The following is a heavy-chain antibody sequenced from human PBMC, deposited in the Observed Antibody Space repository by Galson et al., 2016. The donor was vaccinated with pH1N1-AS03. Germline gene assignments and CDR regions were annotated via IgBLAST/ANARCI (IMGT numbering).Heavy chain of an antibody. CDR2: IKEDGTET. V-gene: IGHV3-7*03. CDR1: GFTFRDYW. J-gene: IGHJ4*02. CDR3: ARDRPGGCDFDC. D-gene: IGHD6-19*01. Sequence: SLRLSCAASGFTFRDYWMRWVRQAPGKGLEWVANIKEDGTETHYGGSVKGRFTISRDNAKNSVHLQMNNLRAEDTAVYYCARDRPGGCDFDCWGQGTLLTVSS.